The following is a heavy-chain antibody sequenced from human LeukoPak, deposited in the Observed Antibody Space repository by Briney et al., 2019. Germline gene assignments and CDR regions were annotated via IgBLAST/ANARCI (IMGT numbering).Heavy chain of an antibody. CDR2: ISGSGGST. Sequence: GGSLRLSCAASRFTFSSYTMSWVRQAPGKGLEWVSAISGSGGSTYYADSVKGRFTISRDNSKNTLYLQMNSLRAEDTAVYYCAKGDYYDSSGYYSPTLFDYWGQGTLVTVSS. CDR1: RFTFSSYT. V-gene: IGHV3-23*01. D-gene: IGHD3-22*01. CDR3: AKGDYYDSSGYYSPTLFDY. J-gene: IGHJ4*02.